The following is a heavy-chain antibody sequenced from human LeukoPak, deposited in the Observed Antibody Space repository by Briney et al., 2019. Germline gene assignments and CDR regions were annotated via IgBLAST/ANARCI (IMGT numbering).Heavy chain of an antibody. J-gene: IGHJ4*02. Sequence: ASVKVSCKASGYTFTGYIMHWVRQAPGQGLEWMGWINPNSGGTNYAQKFQGRVTMTRDTSISTAYMELSRLRSDDTAVYYCARTPCSGGSCYHDYWGQGTLVTVSS. CDR1: GYTFTGYI. CDR3: ARTPCSGGSCYHDY. V-gene: IGHV1-2*02. D-gene: IGHD2-15*01. CDR2: INPNSGGT.